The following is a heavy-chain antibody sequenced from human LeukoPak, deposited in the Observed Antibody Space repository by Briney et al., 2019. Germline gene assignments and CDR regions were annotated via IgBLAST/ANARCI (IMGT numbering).Heavy chain of an antibody. Sequence: SEALSLTCAVYGGSFSGYSWNWIRQPPVKGLEWIGEINHSGGTNYNPSLKSRVTISVDTSKKQFSLKLSSVTAADTAVYYCARARKIGGYDGFDPWGQGTLVTVSS. V-gene: IGHV4-34*01. J-gene: IGHJ5*02. CDR1: GGSFSGYS. D-gene: IGHD5-12*01. CDR2: INHSGGT. CDR3: ARARKIGGYDGFDP.